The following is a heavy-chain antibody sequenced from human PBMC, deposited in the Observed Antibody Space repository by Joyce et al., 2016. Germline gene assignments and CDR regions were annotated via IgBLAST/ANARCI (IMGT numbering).Heavy chain of an antibody. Sequence: QVQLVQSGAEVKKPGASVKVSCKVSGYTLTELSIHWVRQTPGQGLEWMGGLNPEAGEKIYAKKFQGRVTMAEDTSTDTAYMELSSLRSDDAAVYYCATVSGFEGAPFDYWGQGTLVIVSS. D-gene: IGHD1-26*01. CDR2: LNPEAGEK. J-gene: IGHJ4*02. CDR1: GYTLTELS. CDR3: ATVSGFEGAPFDY. V-gene: IGHV1-24*01.